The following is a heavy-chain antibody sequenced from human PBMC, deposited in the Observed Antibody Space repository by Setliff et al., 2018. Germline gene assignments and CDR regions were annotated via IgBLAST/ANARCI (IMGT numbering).Heavy chain of an antibody. CDR1: GYTFAESI. CDR2: IGVYTGHT. CDR3: ARERIYDGLNYNGMDV. D-gene: IGHD3-3*01. Sequence: ASVKVSCKASGYTFAESIVSWVRQAPGQGLGWMGWIGVYTGHTSFAQKFEDRVSMSTDKSTNMAYMELRGLRFDDTAVYYCARERIYDGLNYNGMDVWGQGTTVTVSS. V-gene: IGHV1-18*04. J-gene: IGHJ6*01.